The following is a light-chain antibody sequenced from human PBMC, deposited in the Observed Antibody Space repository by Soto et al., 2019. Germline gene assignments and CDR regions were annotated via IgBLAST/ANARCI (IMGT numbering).Light chain of an antibody. Sequence: QSVLTQPPSASGTPGQRVTISCSGGSSNIGSKTVNWYQHLPATAPKLLIHRNNQRPSGVSDRFSGSKSGTSASLAISGLQSEDEADYYCAAWHDSLNAFVFGGGTQLTVL. J-gene: IGLJ2*01. CDR3: AAWHDSLNAFV. V-gene: IGLV1-44*01. CDR2: RNN. CDR1: SSNIGSKT.